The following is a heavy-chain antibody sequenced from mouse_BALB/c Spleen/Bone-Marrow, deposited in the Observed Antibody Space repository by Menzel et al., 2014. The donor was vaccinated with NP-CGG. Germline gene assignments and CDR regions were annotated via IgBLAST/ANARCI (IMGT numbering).Heavy chain of an antibody. D-gene: IGHD2-2*01. CDR3: ARGVRGYDGFAY. J-gene: IGHJ3*01. V-gene: IGHV1-7*01. Sequence: VQLHQSWAELAKPGASVKMSCKASGYTFTSYWMHWVKQRPGQGLEWIGYINPSTGYAEYNQKFKDKATLTADKSSSTAYMQLSSLTSEDSAVYYCARGVRGYDGFAYWGQGTLVTVSA. CDR1: GYTFTSYW. CDR2: INPSTGYA.